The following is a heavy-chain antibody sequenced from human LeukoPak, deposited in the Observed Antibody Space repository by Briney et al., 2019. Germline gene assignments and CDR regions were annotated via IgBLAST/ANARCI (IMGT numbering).Heavy chain of an antibody. J-gene: IGHJ6*02. D-gene: IGHD6-19*01. CDR3: GRPTKYWLVRGNGVDV. Sequence: GGSLRLSCAASGFSFSSCAMTWVRQAPGQGLEWVSSIDAGGGDTYHSDSVKGRFTISRDNSMNTLYLQMNSLRADDTAVYYCGRPTKYWLVRGNGVDVWGQGTTVTVSS. V-gene: IGHV3-23*01. CDR1: GFSFSSCA. CDR2: IDAGGGDT.